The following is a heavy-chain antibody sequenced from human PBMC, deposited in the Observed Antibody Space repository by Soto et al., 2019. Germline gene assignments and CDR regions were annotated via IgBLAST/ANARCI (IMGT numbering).Heavy chain of an antibody. CDR2: INPRGGST. J-gene: IGHJ6*02. D-gene: IGHD3-22*01. CDR3: ARELSADSSGYYGYDFEYGMDV. CDR1: GYTFTRYY. Sequence: GASVKVSCKASGYTFTRYYMHRVRQAPGHRLEWMGIINPRGGSTSYAQTFQGRVTMPRDTSTITVFMKLSTGESEDTAVYACARELSADSSGYYGYDFEYGMDVWGQGTTVNVS. V-gene: IGHV1-46*01.